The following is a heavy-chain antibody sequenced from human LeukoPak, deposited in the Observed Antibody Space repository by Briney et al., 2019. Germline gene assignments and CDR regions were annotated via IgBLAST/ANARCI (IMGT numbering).Heavy chain of an antibody. CDR2: IKEDGSEK. D-gene: IGHD3-16*01. V-gene: IGHV3-7*03. CDR1: GFIFGNHW. CDR3: LRDAYRAWGS. Sequence: HSAGSLRLSCVASGFIFGNHWMGWVRQAPGKGLEWVADIKEDGSEKTYVDSVRGRFTISRDNAQNSLYLQMNNLRPEDTAVYYCLRDAYRAWGSWGQGTLVTVSS. J-gene: IGHJ5*02.